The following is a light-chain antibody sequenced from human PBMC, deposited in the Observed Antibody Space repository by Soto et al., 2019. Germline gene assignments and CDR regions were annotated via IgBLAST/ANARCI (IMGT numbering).Light chain of an antibody. CDR1: QTVFSNY. CDR3: QQYNNWPPIT. Sequence: EVGLTPSPGTLSLSPGERATLSCRAAQTVFSNYIGWYQQKPGLAPRRLIFGESIRATGIPDRFSGSGSGTDFTLTISSLQSEDFEVYYCQQYNNWPPITFGQGTRLEI. V-gene: IGKV3-20*01. J-gene: IGKJ5*01. CDR2: GES.